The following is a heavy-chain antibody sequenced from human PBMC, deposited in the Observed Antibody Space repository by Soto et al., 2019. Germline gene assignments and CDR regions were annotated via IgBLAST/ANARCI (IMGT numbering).Heavy chain of an antibody. V-gene: IGHV3-30-3*01. Sequence: QVQLVESGGGVVQPGRSLRLSCAASGFTFSNYIMHWVRQAPGKGLEWVAFILDDGNNKYYADSVKGRFTISRDNSKKAKYKQTNYLRTEDTAADYWAIYDEAGRLGDLGYWGQGTLVTVSS. CDR2: ILDDGNNK. CDR3: AIYDEAGRLGDLGY. CDR1: GFTFSNYI. J-gene: IGHJ4*02. D-gene: IGHD3-22*01.